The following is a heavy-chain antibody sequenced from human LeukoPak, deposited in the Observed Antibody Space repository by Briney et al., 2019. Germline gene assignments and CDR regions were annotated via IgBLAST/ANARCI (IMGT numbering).Heavy chain of an antibody. CDR1: GFTVSSNH. J-gene: IGHJ4*02. D-gene: IGHD7-27*01. V-gene: IGHV3-66*01. CDR2: IYSGGTI. CDR3: ARDGEEHYYDY. Sequence: GGSLRLSCAASGFTVSSNHNHMSWVRQAPGKGLEWVSVIYSGGTIFYADSVKGRFTISRDNSKNTVYLEMNSLRAEDTAVYYCARDGEEHYYDYWGQGTLVTVST.